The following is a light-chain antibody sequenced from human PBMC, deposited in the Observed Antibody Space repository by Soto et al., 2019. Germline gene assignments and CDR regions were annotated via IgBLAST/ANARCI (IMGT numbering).Light chain of an antibody. Sequence: QSALTQPASVSGSPGQSITISCTGTSSDVGGYNYVSWYQQHPGKAPKLMIYDVSNRPSGVSNRFSGSKSGNMASLTISGLQVEDEADYYCSSYTSSSTLDVFGTGTKVTVL. V-gene: IGLV2-14*03. J-gene: IGLJ1*01. CDR1: SSDVGGYNY. CDR3: SSYTSSSTLDV. CDR2: DVS.